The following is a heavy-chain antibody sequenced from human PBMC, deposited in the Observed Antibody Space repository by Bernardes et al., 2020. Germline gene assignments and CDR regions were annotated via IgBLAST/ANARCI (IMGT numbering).Heavy chain of an antibody. CDR2: IKVYNGDI. Sequence: ASVKVSCKASGNTFIGDVGNWVRQAPGQRLEWMGWIKVYNGDIKYSQKFQGRVIITRDTSARTVYMEMRSLRSEDTAVYYCARESVVGDTDGLDVWGQGATVTVYS. D-gene: IGHD3-22*01. CDR1: GNTFIGDV. CDR3: ARESVVGDTDGLDV. V-gene: IGHV1-3*01. J-gene: IGHJ6*02.